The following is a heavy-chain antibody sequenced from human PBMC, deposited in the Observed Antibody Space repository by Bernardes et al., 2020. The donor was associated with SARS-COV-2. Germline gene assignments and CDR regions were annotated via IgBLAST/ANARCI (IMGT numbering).Heavy chain of an antibody. CDR1: GFTFGSYA. CDR3: AKDPYYDFWSGYYLDY. J-gene: IGHJ4*02. D-gene: IGHD3-3*01. V-gene: IGHV3-23*01. Sequence: GGSLRLSCAASGFTFGSYAISWVRQAPGKGLEWVSAISGSGGSTYYADSVKGRFTISRDNSKNTLYLQMNSLRAEDTAVYYCAKDPYYDFWSGYYLDYWGQGTLVTVSS. CDR2: ISGSGGST.